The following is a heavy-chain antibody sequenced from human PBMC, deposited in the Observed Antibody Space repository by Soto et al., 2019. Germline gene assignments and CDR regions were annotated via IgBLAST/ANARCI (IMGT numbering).Heavy chain of an antibody. V-gene: IGHV3-33*01. CDR3: ARDVVPAAMVSRRYYYYGRDV. Sequence: PGGSLRLSCAASGFTFSSYGMHWVRQAPGKGLEWVAVIWYDGSNKYYADSVKGRFTISRDNSKNTLYLQMNSLRAEDTAVYYCARDVVPAAMVSRRYYYYGRDVWGQGTTVTVSS. J-gene: IGHJ6*02. CDR2: IWYDGSNK. CDR1: GFTFSSYG. D-gene: IGHD2-2*01.